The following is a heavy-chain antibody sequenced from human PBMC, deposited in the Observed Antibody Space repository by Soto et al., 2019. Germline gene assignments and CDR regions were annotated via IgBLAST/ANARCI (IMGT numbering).Heavy chain of an antibody. CDR2: VYYAGST. Sequence: ETLSLTCTVSGDSIITFYLGWMRQSPGKELEWIGYVYYAGSTNYNPSLKSRVTISVDRSKNQFSLKLTSANAADTAVYYCARGRTVRNYADDSSDYFYFFDYWGQGTQVTVSS. V-gene: IGHV4-59*01. D-gene: IGHD3-22*01. J-gene: IGHJ4*02. CDR3: ARGRTVRNYADDSSDYFYFFDY. CDR1: GDSIITFY.